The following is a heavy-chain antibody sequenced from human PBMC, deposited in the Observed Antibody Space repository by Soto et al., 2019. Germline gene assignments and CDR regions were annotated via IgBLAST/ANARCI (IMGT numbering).Heavy chain of an antibody. CDR3: ARHYGSGSYPLDY. CDR2: IYYSGST. V-gene: IGHV4-59*08. D-gene: IGHD3-10*01. CDR1: GGSISGYY. Sequence: SETLSLTCTVSGGSISGYYWGWIRQPPGRGLEYIGYIYYSGSTNYNPSLKSRVTMSVDTSKNQFSLYLNSVTAADTAVYYCARHYGSGSYPLDYWGQGTLVTVS. J-gene: IGHJ4*02.